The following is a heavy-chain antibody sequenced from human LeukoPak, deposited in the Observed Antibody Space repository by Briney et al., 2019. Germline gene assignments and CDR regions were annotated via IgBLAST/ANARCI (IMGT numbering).Heavy chain of an antibody. V-gene: IGHV1-8*01. CDR3: ARGGIMITFGGVIANDC. CDR1: GYTSTSYD. Sequence: ASVKVSCKASGYTSTSYDINWVRQATGQGLEWMGWMNPNSGNTGYAQKFQGRVTMTRNTSISTAYMELSSLRSEDAAVYYCARGGIMITFGGVIANDCWGQGTLVTVSS. D-gene: IGHD3-16*02. CDR2: MNPNSGNT. J-gene: IGHJ4*02.